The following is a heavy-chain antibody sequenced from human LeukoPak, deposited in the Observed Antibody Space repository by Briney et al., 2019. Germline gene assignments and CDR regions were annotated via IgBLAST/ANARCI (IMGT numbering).Heavy chain of an antibody. Sequence: GASVKVSCKASGYTFTGYYMHWVRQAPGQGLEWMGRINPNSGGTSYAQKFQGRVTMTRDTSISTAYMELSRLRSDDTAVYCCARGGPGGSGSYYNIDYWGQGTLVTVSS. D-gene: IGHD3-10*01. CDR1: GYTFTGYY. CDR3: ARGGPGGSGSYYNIDY. V-gene: IGHV1-2*06. J-gene: IGHJ4*02. CDR2: INPNSGGT.